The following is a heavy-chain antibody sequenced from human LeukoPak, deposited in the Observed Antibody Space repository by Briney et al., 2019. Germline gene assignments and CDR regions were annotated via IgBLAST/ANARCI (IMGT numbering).Heavy chain of an antibody. J-gene: IGHJ3*02. V-gene: IGHV4-59*12. CDR3: AREYYDILTGYLPDAFDI. Sequence: SETLSLTCTVSGGSISSYYWSWIRQPPGKGLEWIGYIYYSGSTNYNPSLKSRVTISVDTSKNQFSLKLSSVTAADTAVYYCAREYYDILTGYLPDAFDIWGQGTMVTVSS. D-gene: IGHD3-9*01. CDR2: IYYSGST. CDR1: GGSISSYY.